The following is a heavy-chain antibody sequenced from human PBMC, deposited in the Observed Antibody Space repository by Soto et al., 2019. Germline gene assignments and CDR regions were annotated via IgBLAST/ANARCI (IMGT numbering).Heavy chain of an antibody. CDR1: GGTFSSYA. CDR2: IIPIFGTA. CDR3: ARDLALVTTEPHYYYGMDV. Sequence: SVKVSCKASGGTFSSYAISWVRQAPGQGLEWMGGIIPIFGTANYAQKFQGRVTITADKSTSTAYMELSSLRSEDTAVYYCARDLALVTTEPHYYYGMDVWGQGTTVTVSS. J-gene: IGHJ6*02. V-gene: IGHV1-69*06. D-gene: IGHD4-17*01.